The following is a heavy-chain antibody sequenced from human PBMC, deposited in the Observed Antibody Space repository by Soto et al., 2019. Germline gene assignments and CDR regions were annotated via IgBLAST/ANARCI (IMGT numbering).Heavy chain of an antibody. D-gene: IGHD1-20*01. CDR2: ISGSGGST. V-gene: IGHV3-23*01. CDR3: AKVGTIITGTLNWFDP. Sequence: PGGSLRLSCAASGFTFSSYAMSWVGQAPGKGLEWVSAISGSGGSTYYADSVKGRFTISRDNSKNTLYLQMNSLRAEDTAVYYCAKVGTIITGTLNWFDPWGQGTLVTVSS. CDR1: GFTFSSYA. J-gene: IGHJ5*02.